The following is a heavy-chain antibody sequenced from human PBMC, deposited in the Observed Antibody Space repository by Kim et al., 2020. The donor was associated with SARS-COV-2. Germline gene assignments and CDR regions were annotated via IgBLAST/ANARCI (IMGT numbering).Heavy chain of an antibody. Sequence: ASVKVSCKASGYTFTGYYMHWVRQAPGQGLEWMGWINPNSGGTNYAQKFQGRVTMTRDTSISTAYMELSRLRSDDTAVYYCAREVTYYYDSSGYYFGYWGQGTLVTVSS. J-gene: IGHJ4*02. CDR2: INPNSGGT. D-gene: IGHD3-22*01. V-gene: IGHV1-2*02. CDR1: GYTFTGYY. CDR3: AREVTYYYDSSGYYFGY.